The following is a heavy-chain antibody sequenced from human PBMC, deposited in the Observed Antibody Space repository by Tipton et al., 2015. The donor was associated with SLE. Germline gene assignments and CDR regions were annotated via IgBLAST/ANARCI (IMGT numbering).Heavy chain of an antibody. Sequence: SLRLSCAASGFTFSSYGMHWVRQAPGKGLEWVAVIWYDGSNKYHADSVKGRFTISRDNSKNTLYLQMNSLRAEDTAVYYCARSIIAGEGAFDIWGQGTMVTVSS. CDR3: ARSIIAGEGAFDI. V-gene: IGHV3-33*01. CDR2: IWYDGSNK. J-gene: IGHJ3*02. CDR1: GFTFSSYG. D-gene: IGHD3-10*01.